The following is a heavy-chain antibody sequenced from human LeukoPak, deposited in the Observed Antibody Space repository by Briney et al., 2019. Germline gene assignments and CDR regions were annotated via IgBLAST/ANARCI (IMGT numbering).Heavy chain of an antibody. V-gene: IGHV4-34*01. D-gene: IGHD2-2*01. Sequence: PSETLSLTCAVYGGSFSGYYWSWIRQPPGKGLEWIGEINHSGSTNYNPSLKSRVTISVDTSKNQFSLKLSSVTAADTAVYYCAREGDIVVVPAAFDIWGQGTMVTVSS. CDR1: GGSFSGYY. CDR2: INHSGST. CDR3: AREGDIVVVPAAFDI. J-gene: IGHJ3*02.